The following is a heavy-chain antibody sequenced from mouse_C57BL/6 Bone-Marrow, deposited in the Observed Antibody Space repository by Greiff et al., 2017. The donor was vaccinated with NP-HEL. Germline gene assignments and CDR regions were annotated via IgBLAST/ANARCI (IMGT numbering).Heavy chain of an antibody. D-gene: IGHD1-1*01. CDR3: TTDYYGSSLYAMDY. J-gene: IGHJ4*01. CDR2: IDPENGDT. V-gene: IGHV14-4*01. CDR1: GFNIKDDY. Sequence: VQLQQSGAELVRPGASVKLSCTASGFNIKDDYMHWVKQRPEQGLEWIGWIDPENGDTEYASKFQGKATITADTSSNTAYLQLSSLTSEDTAVYYCTTDYYGSSLYAMDYWGQGISVTVSS.